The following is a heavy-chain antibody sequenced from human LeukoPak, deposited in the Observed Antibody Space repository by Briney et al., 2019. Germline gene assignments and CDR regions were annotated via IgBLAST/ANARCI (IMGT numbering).Heavy chain of an antibody. J-gene: IGHJ1*01. D-gene: IGHD3-22*01. CDR3: AKAWYDSSGYQEYFQH. CDR1: GFTFSSYW. Sequence: GGSLRLSCAASGFTFSSYWMSWVRQAPGKGLEWVGFIRSKAYGGTTEYAASVKGRFTISRDDSKGIAYLQMNSLKTEDTAVYYCAKAWYDSSGYQEYFQHWGQGTLVTVSS. V-gene: IGHV3-49*04. CDR2: IRSKAYGGTT.